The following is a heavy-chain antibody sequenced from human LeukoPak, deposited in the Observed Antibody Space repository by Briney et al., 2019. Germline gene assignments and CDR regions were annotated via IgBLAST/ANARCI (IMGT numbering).Heavy chain of an antibody. CDR1: GFTFSSYA. V-gene: IGHV3-23*01. CDR3: AKDEIAARSPYCFDY. D-gene: IGHD6-13*01. CDR2: ISGSGGST. J-gene: IGHJ4*02. Sequence: GGSLRLSCAASGFTFSSYAMSWVRQAPGKGLEWVSAISGSGGSTYYADSVKGRFTISRDNSKDTLYLQMNSLRAEDTAVYYCAKDEIAARSPYCFDYWGQGTLVTVSS.